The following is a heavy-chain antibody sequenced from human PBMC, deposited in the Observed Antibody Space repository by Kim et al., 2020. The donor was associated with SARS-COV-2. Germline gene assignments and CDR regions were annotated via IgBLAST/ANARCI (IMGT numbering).Heavy chain of an antibody. D-gene: IGHD3-16*01. V-gene: IGHV1-3*01. J-gene: IGHJ5*02. Sequence: ASVKVSCKASGYTFTTYSMHWVRQAPGQRLEWMGWINAGNGKREYSQNFQDRVTITTDTSATTVYMEFISLRSEDTAVYYCARDPNMGGVFNWFDPWGQG. CDR2: INAGNGKR. CDR1: GYTFTTYS. CDR3: ARDPNMGGVFNWFDP.